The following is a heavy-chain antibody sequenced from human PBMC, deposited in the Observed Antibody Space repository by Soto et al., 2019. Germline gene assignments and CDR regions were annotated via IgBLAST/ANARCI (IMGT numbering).Heavy chain of an antibody. CDR3: ATLESGYDDRRGYFDY. D-gene: IGHD5-12*01. Sequence: PSETLSLTCTVSGGSISSYYWSWIRQPPGKGLEWIGYIYYSGSTNYNPSLKSRVTISVDTSKNQFSLKLSSVTAADTAVYYCATLESGYDDRRGYFDYWGQGTLVTVSS. CDR2: IYYSGST. J-gene: IGHJ4*02. V-gene: IGHV4-59*01. CDR1: GGSISSYY.